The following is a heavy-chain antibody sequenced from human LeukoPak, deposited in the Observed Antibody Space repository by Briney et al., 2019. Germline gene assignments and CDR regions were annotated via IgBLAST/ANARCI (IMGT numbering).Heavy chain of an antibody. CDR3: AKESSSWYIKY. CDR1: GGSISSYY. D-gene: IGHD6-13*01. V-gene: IGHV4-59*12. J-gene: IGHJ4*02. CDR2: IYYSGSP. Sequence: SETLSLTCTVSGGSISSYYWSWIRQPPGKGLEWIGYIYYSGSPNYNPSLKSRVTISVDKSQNQFSLNLSSVTAADTAVYYCAKESSSWYIKYWGQGTLVTVSS.